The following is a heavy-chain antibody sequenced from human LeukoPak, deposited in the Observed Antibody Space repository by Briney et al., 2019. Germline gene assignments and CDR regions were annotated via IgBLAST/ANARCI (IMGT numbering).Heavy chain of an antibody. Sequence: GGSLRLSCAASGFTFSTYTMYWVRHPPGKRLEWVSIIGNNGGGIHYADFVKGRFTISRDNSKNALYLQMNSLRVEDTAVYYCAIDPNWGTPSWGQGVLVTVSS. V-gene: IGHV3-23*01. CDR1: GFTFSTYT. D-gene: IGHD7-27*01. CDR2: IGNNGGGI. J-gene: IGHJ5*02. CDR3: AIDPNWGTPS.